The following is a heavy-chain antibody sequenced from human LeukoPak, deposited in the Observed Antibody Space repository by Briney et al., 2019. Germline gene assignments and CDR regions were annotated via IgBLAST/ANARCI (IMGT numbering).Heavy chain of an antibody. J-gene: IGHJ4*02. Sequence: GGSLSLSWASSGFTFSNARMSWVRQPPGKGLEWVGRIKIKTDAGTTDYAAPVKGRFTISRDDSKNTLYLQMNSLKTEDTAVYYCAAEYYYDSSGYHKPTIDYGGQGTLVTVSS. CDR1: GFTFSNAR. CDR3: AAEYYYDSSGYHKPTIDY. CDR2: IKIKTDAGTT. V-gene: IGHV3-15*01. D-gene: IGHD3-22*01.